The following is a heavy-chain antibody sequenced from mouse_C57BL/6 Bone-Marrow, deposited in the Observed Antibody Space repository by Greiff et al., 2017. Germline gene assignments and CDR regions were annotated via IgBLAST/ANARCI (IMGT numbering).Heavy chain of an antibody. CDR3: ATAQALFAY. CDR2: IDPYDSYT. CDR1: GYTFTSYW. D-gene: IGHD3-2*02. V-gene: IGHV1-50*01. J-gene: IGHJ3*01. Sequence: QVHVKQPGAELVKPGASVKLSCKASGYTFTSYWMQWVKQRPGQGLEWIGEIDPYDSYTNYNQKFKGKATLTVDTSSSTAYMQLSSLTSEDSAVYYCATAQALFAYWGQGTLVTVSA.